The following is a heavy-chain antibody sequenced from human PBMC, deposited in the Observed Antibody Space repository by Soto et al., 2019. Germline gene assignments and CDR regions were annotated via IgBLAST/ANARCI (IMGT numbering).Heavy chain of an antibody. D-gene: IGHD1-1*01. V-gene: IGHV4-61*05. Sequence: SETLSLTCTVSGGSISSSSYYWGWIRQPPGKGLEWIGYIYHSGSTNYNPSLKSRVTISVDTSKNQFSPKLSSVTAADTAVYYCARSLRYSLGFDPWGQGTLVTVSS. J-gene: IGHJ5*02. CDR1: GGSISSSSYY. CDR3: ARSLRYSLGFDP. CDR2: IYHSGST.